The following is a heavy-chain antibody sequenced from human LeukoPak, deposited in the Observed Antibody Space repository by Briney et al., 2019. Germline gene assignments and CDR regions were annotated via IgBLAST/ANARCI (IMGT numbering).Heavy chain of an antibody. Sequence: SQTLSLTCTVSGGSISSGDYYWSWIRQPPGKGLEWIGYIYYSGSTYYNPSLKSRVTISVDTSKNQFSLKLSSVTAADMAVYYCARVDPGEGLVTFDYWGQGTLVTVSS. CDR2: IYYSGST. V-gene: IGHV4-30-4*01. CDR3: ARVDPGEGLVTFDY. CDR1: GGSISSGDYY. D-gene: IGHD3/OR15-3a*01. J-gene: IGHJ4*02.